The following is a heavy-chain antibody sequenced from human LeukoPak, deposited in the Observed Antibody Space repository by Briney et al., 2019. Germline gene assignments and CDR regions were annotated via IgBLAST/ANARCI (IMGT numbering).Heavy chain of an antibody. J-gene: IGHJ3*02. Sequence: SETLSLTCTVSGGSISSHYWSWIRQPPGKGLEWIGYIYYSGSTNYNPSLKSRVTISVDTSKNQFSLKLSSVTAADTAVYYCAREEYYYDVSGYYSYVFDIWGQGTMVTVSS. CDR3: AREEYYYDVSGYYSYVFDI. D-gene: IGHD3-22*01. CDR1: GGSISSHY. CDR2: IYYSGST. V-gene: IGHV4-59*11.